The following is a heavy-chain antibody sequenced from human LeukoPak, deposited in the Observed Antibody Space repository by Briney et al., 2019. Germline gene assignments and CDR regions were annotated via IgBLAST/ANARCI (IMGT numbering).Heavy chain of an antibody. CDR2: IIPIFGTA. Sequence: SVKVSCKASGGTFSSYAISWVRQAPGQGLEWMGGIIPIFGTANYAQKFQGRVTITADESTSTAYMELSSLRSEGTAVYYCATVQNSGSYPYYGMDVWGQGTTVTVSS. CDR1: GGTFSSYA. J-gene: IGHJ6*02. CDR3: ATVQNSGSYPYYGMDV. V-gene: IGHV1-69*13. D-gene: IGHD1-26*01.